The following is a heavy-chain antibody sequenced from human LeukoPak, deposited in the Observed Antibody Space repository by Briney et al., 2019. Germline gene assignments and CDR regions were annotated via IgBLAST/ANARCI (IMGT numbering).Heavy chain of an antibody. D-gene: IGHD5-24*01. Sequence: SETLSLTCSVSGGSISSCYWSWLRQPPGKALEGIGYIYYSGSTNYNPSLKRRVTISVDTSNNQFSLKLSSVTAADTAVYYCARYAWLQFRSFDYWGQGTLVTVSS. CDR2: IYYSGST. J-gene: IGHJ4*02. CDR3: ARYAWLQFRSFDY. CDR1: GGSISSCY. V-gene: IGHV4-59*13.